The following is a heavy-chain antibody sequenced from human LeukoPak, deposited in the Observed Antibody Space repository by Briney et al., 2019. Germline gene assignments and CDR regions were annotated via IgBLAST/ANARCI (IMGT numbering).Heavy chain of an antibody. D-gene: IGHD3/OR15-3a*01. J-gene: IGHJ4*02. V-gene: IGHV3-23*01. Sequence: GRSLRLSCAASGFSFEAYGMYWVRQAPGKGLEWVAGISGSGGSTNYADSVKGRFTISRDNAKNTLYLQMNSLRAEDTAVYFCAKRGVVIRVILVGFHKEAYYFESWGQGALVTVSS. CDR2: ISGSGGST. CDR3: AKRGVVIRVILVGFHKEAYYFES. CDR1: GFSFEAYG.